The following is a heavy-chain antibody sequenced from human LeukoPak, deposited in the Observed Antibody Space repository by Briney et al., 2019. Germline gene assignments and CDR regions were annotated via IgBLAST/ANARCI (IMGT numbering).Heavy chain of an antibody. D-gene: IGHD3-22*01. CDR1: GGSISSGGYS. V-gene: IGHV4-31*03. Sequence: SETLSLTCTVSGGSISSGGYSWSWIRQHPGKGLEWIGYIYYSGSTYYNPSLKSRVTISVDTSKNQFSLKLSSVTAADTAVYYCARERALTGDYYDSTEPFDYWGQGTLVTVSP. CDR3: ARERALTGDYYDSTEPFDY. CDR2: IYYSGST. J-gene: IGHJ4*02.